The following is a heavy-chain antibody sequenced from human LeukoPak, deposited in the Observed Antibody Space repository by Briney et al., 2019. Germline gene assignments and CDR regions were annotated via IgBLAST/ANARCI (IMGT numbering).Heavy chain of an antibody. V-gene: IGHV4-4*07. Sequence: SETLSLTCTVSGGSISSYYWSWIRQPAGKGLEWIGRIYTSGSTNYNPSLKSRVTMSADMSKNQLSLKLTSVTAADTAVYYCTREPVPWGQGTLVTVSS. D-gene: IGHD6-19*01. CDR3: TREPVP. CDR1: GGSISSYY. CDR2: IYTSGST. J-gene: IGHJ4*02.